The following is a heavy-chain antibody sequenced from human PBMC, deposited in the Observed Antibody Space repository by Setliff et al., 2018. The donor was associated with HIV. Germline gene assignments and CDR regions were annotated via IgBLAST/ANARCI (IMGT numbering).Heavy chain of an antibody. J-gene: IGHJ2*01. D-gene: IGHD2-2*01. CDR3: ARDQRLPGVQPPYWYFDL. V-gene: IGHV4-34*01. CDR1: GGSFSDYH. Sequence: SETLSLTCAVYGGSFSDYHWNWFRQPPGGGLEWIGEISHSGNTDYNSSLKSRVTISVDTSKKQFSLEMRSLTAADTAIYYCARDQRLPGVQPPYWYFDLWGRGTLVTV. CDR2: ISHSGNT.